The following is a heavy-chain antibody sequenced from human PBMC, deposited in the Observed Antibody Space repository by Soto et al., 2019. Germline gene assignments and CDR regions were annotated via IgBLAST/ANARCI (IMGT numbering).Heavy chain of an antibody. J-gene: IGHJ4*02. CDR1: GFTFSSYG. CDR3: ARSPYYYDSSNYYGY. Sequence: EVQLVESGGGLVQPGGSLRLSCAASGFTFSSYGMNLVRQAPGKGLEWVSYISSSSTTIYYADSVKGRFTIFRDNAKNSLYLQLNSLRDEDTAVYYWARSPYYYDSSNYYGYWGQGTLVSVSS. D-gene: IGHD3-22*01. CDR2: ISSSSTTI. V-gene: IGHV3-48*02.